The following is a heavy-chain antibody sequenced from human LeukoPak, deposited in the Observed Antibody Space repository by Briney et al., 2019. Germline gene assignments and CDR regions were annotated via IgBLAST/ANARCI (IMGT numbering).Heavy chain of an antibody. Sequence: GGSLRLSCAASGFTFSSYWMHWVRQAPGKGPVWVSRINSDGSSTSYADSVKGRFTISRDNAKNTLYLQMNSLRAEDTAVYYCARGPGAIDAFDIWGQGTMVTVSS. CDR3: ARGPGAIDAFDI. V-gene: IGHV3-74*01. D-gene: IGHD3-10*01. J-gene: IGHJ3*02. CDR2: INSDGSST. CDR1: GFTFSSYW.